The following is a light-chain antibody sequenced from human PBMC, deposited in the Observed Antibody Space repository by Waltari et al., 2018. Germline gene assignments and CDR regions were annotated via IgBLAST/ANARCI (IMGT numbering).Light chain of an antibody. V-gene: IGKV1-5*03. Sequence: DIQMTQSPSTLSASLGDSVTISCRASQSVGTWLAWYQQKPGKAPKLLIYMASSLESGVPSRFSGSGSGTEFTLTISSLQPDDFATYSCQQYSSFSTFGQGTKV. CDR1: QSVGTW. CDR2: MAS. J-gene: IGKJ2*01. CDR3: QQYSSFST.